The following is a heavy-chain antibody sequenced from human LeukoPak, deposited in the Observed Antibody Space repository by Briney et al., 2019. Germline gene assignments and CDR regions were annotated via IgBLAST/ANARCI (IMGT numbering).Heavy chain of an antibody. CDR3: ARDNRGTTGTTFDY. V-gene: IGHV3-21*01. CDR1: GFTFSSYS. J-gene: IGHJ4*02. D-gene: IGHD1-1*01. Sequence: GGSLRLSCAASGFTFSSYSMNWVRQAPGKGLEWVSSISSSSSYIYYADSVKGRFTISRDNAKNSLYLQMNSLRAEDTAVYYCARDNRGTTGTTFDYWGQGTLVTVSS. CDR2: ISSSSSYI.